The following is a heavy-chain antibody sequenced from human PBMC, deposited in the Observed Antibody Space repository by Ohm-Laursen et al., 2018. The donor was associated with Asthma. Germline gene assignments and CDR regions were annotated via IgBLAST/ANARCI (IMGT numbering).Heavy chain of an antibody. D-gene: IGHD4-17*01. CDR3: ARDLTTVTIGVYDY. J-gene: IGHJ4*02. V-gene: IGHV3-11*04. CDR1: GFTFSDYY. Sequence: SLRLSCAATGFTFSDYYMSWIRQAPGKGLEWVSYISSSGSTIYYADSVKGRFAISRDNAKNSLYLQMNSLRAEDTAVYYCARDLTTVTIGVYDYWGQGTLVTVSS. CDR2: ISSSGSTI.